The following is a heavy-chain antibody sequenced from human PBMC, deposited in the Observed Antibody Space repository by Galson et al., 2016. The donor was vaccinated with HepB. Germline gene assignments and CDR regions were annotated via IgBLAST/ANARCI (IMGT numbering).Heavy chain of an antibody. CDR1: GFTFSNSG. V-gene: IGHV3-30*18. J-gene: IGHJ4*02. CDR3: AKDLHPATGMRGFDY. Sequence: SLRLSCAASGFTFSNSGMHWVRQAPGRGLEWVAVISYDGSNKYYANSVKGRFTIARDNSKTTLYLQMNSLKAEDTALYYCAKDLHPATGMRGFDYWGQGTLVTVAS. D-gene: IGHD5-18*01. CDR2: ISYDGSNK.